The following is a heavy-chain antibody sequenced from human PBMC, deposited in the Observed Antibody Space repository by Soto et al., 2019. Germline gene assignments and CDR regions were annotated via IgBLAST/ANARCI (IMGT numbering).Heavy chain of an antibody. CDR1: NYTFASYG. CDR3: AREFEDYSNSWPFDY. Sequence: QVQLVQSGAEVKKAGASVKVSCQASNYTFASYGISWVRQAPGQGLAWMGWISTYNGHTSYAQKVQGRVIVTADTSTNTAYMELRSLRSDDTDVYYCAREFEDYSNSWPFDYWGQGTLVTVSS. CDR2: ISTYNGHT. V-gene: IGHV1-18*01. D-gene: IGHD6-13*01. J-gene: IGHJ4*02.